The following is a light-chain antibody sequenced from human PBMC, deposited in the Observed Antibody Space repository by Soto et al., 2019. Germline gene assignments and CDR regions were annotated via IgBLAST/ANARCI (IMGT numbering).Light chain of an antibody. J-gene: IGKJ3*01. Sequence: EIVLTQSPATLSLSPGERATLSCRASQSVSSYLAWYQQKPGQAPRLLIYDASNRATGIPARFSGSGSGTDFPLTISSLEPEDVAVYYCQQRSNWPPGFTFGPGTKVDIK. CDR2: DAS. CDR1: QSVSSY. V-gene: IGKV3-11*01. CDR3: QQRSNWPPGFT.